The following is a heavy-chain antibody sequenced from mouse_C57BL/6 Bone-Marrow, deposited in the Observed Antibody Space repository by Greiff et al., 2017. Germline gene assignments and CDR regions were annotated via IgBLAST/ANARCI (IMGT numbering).Heavy chain of an antibody. CDR1: GFSFNTYA. CDR2: IRSKSNNYAT. Sequence: EVKLVESGGGLVQPKGSLKLSCAASGFSFNTYAMNWVRQAPGKGLEWVARIRSKSNNYATYYADSVKDRFTISRDDSESMLYLQMNNLKTEDTAMYYCVRGLRYLAYWGQGTLVTVSA. J-gene: IGHJ3*01. CDR3: VRGLRYLAY. D-gene: IGHD1-1*01. V-gene: IGHV10-1*01.